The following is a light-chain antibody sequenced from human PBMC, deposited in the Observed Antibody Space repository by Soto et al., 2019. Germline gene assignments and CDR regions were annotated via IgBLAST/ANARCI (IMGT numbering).Light chain of an antibody. V-gene: IGKV3-20*01. CDR3: QQYVSSPWT. CDR2: GAS. Sequence: EIVLTQSPGTLSLPPGERATLSCRASQSISSSYLAWYQQKPGQAPRPLIYGASSRATGIPDRFSGSGSGTDFTLTISRLEPEDFAVYYCQQYVSSPWTFGQGTKVEIK. CDR1: QSISSSY. J-gene: IGKJ1*01.